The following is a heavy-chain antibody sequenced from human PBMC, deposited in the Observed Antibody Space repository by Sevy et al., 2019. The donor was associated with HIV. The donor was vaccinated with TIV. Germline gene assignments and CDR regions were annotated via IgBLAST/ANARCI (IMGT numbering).Heavy chain of an antibody. V-gene: IGHV3-23*01. Sequence: GGSLRLSCVASGFTFSSYAMSWVRQAPGKGLEWVSVLNGGGGSTYYAHSVKGRFTISRDNSKNTLYLQMNSLRAEDTAVYYCAKDRLYCSSTSCYSFMDFQHWGQGTLVTVSS. CDR1: GFTFSSYA. D-gene: IGHD2-2*01. CDR2: LNGGGGST. CDR3: AKDRLYCSSTSCYSFMDFQH. J-gene: IGHJ1*01.